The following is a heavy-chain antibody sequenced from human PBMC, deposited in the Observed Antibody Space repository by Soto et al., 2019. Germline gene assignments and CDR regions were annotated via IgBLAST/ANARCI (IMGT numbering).Heavy chain of an antibody. D-gene: IGHD2-15*01. V-gene: IGHV1-69*02. Sequence: QVQLVQSGAEVKKPGSSVKVSCTASGGTFSSYTISWVRQAPGHGLAWTGRIIPILGIANYAQQFQGRVTIYADKTTSTAYMELRGLRSDDTAVYYFVVVAATGYYYYGMYVWGQGTTVTVSS. CDR2: IIPILGIA. CDR3: VVVAATGYYYYGMYV. CDR1: GGTFSSYT. J-gene: IGHJ6*02.